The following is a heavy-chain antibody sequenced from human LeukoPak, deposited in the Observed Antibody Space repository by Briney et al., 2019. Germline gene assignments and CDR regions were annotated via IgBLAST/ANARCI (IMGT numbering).Heavy chain of an antibody. CDR1: GYTFTGYY. CDR3: ARVRTGSGTDFDY. CDR2: INPNSGGT. J-gene: IGHJ4*02. V-gene: IGHV1-2*02. D-gene: IGHD1-14*01. Sequence: GASVKVSCKASGYTFTGYYMHWVRQAPGQGLEWMGWINPNSGGTNYAQKFQGRVTMTRDTSTSTVYMELSSLRSEDTAVYYCARVRTGSGTDFDYWGQGTLVTVSS.